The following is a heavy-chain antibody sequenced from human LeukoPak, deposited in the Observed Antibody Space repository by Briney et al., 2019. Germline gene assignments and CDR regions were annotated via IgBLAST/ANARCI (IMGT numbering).Heavy chain of an antibody. V-gene: IGHV4-39*01. CDR1: GGSISSSSYY. CDR3: ARRLTQYDCFDP. CDR2: IYYSGST. D-gene: IGHD2-2*01. J-gene: IGHJ5*02. Sequence: SETLSLTCTVSGGSISSSSYYWGWIRQPPGKGLEWIGSIYYSGSTYYNPSLKSRVTISVDTSKNQFSLHLNSVTPEDTAVYYCARRLTQYDCFDPWGQGILVTVSS.